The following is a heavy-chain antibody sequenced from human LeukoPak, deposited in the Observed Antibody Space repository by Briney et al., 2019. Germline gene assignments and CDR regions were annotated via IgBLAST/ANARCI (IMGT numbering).Heavy chain of an antibody. Sequence: GGSLRLSCAASGFTFSSYAMNWVRQAPGKGLEWVSAISGGGGSTYYADSVKGRFTISRDNSKNTLYLQMNSLRAEDTAVYYCGKVLVGATTNWDFDYWGQGTLVTVSS. CDR2: ISGGGGST. V-gene: IGHV3-23*01. J-gene: IGHJ4*02. CDR3: GKVLVGATTNWDFDY. D-gene: IGHD1-26*01. CDR1: GFTFSSYA.